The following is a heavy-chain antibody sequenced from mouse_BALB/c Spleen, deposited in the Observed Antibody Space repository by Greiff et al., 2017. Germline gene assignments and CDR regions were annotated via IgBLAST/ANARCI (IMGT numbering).Heavy chain of an antibody. D-gene: IGHD2-10*02. CDR2: ISDGGSYT. CDR1: GFTFSDYY. CDR3: AREGYGNYVYFDY. J-gene: IGHJ2*01. Sequence: EVQVVESGGGLVKPGGSLKLSCAASGFTFSDYYMYWVRQTPEKRLEWVATISDGGSYTYYPDSVKGRFTISRDNAKNNLYLQMSSLKSEDTAMYYCAREGYGNYVYFDYWGQGTTLTVSS. V-gene: IGHV5-4*02.